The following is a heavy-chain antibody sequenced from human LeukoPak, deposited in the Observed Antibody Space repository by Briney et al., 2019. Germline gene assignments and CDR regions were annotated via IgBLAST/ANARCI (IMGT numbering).Heavy chain of an antibody. D-gene: IGHD6-19*01. V-gene: IGHV4-39*07. CDR3: ARSPGSGWYRLDAFDI. CDR1: GGSISSSSYY. CDR2: IYYSGST. Sequence: KASETLSLTCTVSGGSISSSSYYWGWIRQPPGKGLEWIGSIYYSGSTNYNPSLKSRVTISVDTSKNQFSLKLSSVTAADTAVYYCARSPGSGWYRLDAFDIWGQGTMVTVSS. J-gene: IGHJ3*02.